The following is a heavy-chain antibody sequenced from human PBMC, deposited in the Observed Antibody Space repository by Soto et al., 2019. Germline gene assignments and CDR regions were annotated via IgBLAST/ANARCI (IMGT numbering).Heavy chain of an antibody. D-gene: IGHD3-9*01. CDR3: ARDRPGGDILTGQV. V-gene: IGHV4-30-2*01. Sequence: SETLSLTCAVSGGSMSSGGYFWSWIRQPPGKGLEWIGYIYHSGSTYYNPSLKSRVTISVDRSKIQFSLKLNSVTAADTAVYYCARDRPGGDILTGQVWGQGTLVTVSS. J-gene: IGHJ4*02. CDR1: GGSMSSGGYF. CDR2: IYHSGST.